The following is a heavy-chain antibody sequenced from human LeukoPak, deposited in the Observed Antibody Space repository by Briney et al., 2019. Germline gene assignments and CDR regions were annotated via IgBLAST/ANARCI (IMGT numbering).Heavy chain of an antibody. V-gene: IGHV3-9*01. CDR3: AKPEGGYSYDDAFDI. CDR2: ISWNSDSI. Sequence: GGSLRLSCAASGFTFDDYAMHWVRQAPGKGLEWVSGISWNSDSIAYADSVKGRFTISRDNAKNSLYLQMNSLRAEDTAVYYCAKPEGGYSYDDAFDIWGQGTMVTVSS. CDR1: GFTFDDYA. J-gene: IGHJ3*02. D-gene: IGHD5-18*01.